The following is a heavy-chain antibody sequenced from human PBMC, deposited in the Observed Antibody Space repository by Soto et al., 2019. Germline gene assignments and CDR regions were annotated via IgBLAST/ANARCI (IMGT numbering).Heavy chain of an antibody. Sequence: PSETLSLTCTVSGGSISSYYWSWIRQPPGKGLEWIGYIYYSGSTNYNPSLKSRVTISVDTSKNQFSLKLSSVTAADTAVYYCARGEYCSGGSCSDFDYWGQGTLVTVSS. CDR3: ARGEYCSGGSCSDFDY. D-gene: IGHD2-15*01. CDR1: GGSISSYY. CDR2: IYYSGST. J-gene: IGHJ4*02. V-gene: IGHV4-59*01.